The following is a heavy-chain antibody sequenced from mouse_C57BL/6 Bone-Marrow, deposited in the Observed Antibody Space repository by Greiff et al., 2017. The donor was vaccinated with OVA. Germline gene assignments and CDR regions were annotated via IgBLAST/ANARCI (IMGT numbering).Heavy chain of an antibody. D-gene: IGHD1-1*01. J-gene: IGHJ4*01. CDR1: GFTFSSYT. CDR3: ARHRHYYGTPYAMDY. CDR2: ISGGGGNN. V-gene: IGHV5-9*01. Sequence: EVMLVESGGGLVKPGGSLKLSCAASGFTFSSYTMSWVRQTPEKRLEWVATISGGGGNNYYPDSVKGRFTISRDNAKNTLYLQMSSLRSEDTALYYCARHRHYYGTPYAMDYWGQGTSVTVSA.